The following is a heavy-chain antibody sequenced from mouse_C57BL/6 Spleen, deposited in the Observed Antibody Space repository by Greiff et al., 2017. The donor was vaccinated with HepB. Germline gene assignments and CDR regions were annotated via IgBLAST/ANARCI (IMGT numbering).Heavy chain of an antibody. CDR2: ISGGGGNT. D-gene: IGHD4-1*02. CDR1: GFTFSSYT. V-gene: IGHV5-9*01. Sequence: EVKLVDSGGGLVKPGGSLKLSCAASGFTFSSYTMSWVRQTPEKRLEWVATISGGGGNTYYPDSVKGRFTISRDNAKNTLYLQMSSLRSEDTALYYCATTGTGYFDVWGTGTTVTVSS. J-gene: IGHJ1*03. CDR3: ATTGTGYFDV.